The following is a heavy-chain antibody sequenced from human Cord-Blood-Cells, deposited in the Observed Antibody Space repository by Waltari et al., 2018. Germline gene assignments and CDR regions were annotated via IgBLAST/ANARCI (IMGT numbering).Heavy chain of an antibody. V-gene: IGHV4-39*01. D-gene: IGHD6-13*01. J-gene: IGHJ2*01. CDR3: ARHLTSSSWYGWYFDL. CDR1: GGSISSSSYY. CDR2: IYYMGST. Sequence: QLQLQESGPGLVKPSETLSLTCTVSGGSISSSSYYWGWIRQPPGKGLEWIGSIYYMGSTYYNPSLKSRVTISVDTSKNQFSLKLSSVTAADTAVYYCARHLTSSSWYGWYFDLWGRGTLVTVSS.